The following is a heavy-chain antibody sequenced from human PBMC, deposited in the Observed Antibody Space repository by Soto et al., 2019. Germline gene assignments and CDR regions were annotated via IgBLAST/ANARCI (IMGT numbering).Heavy chain of an antibody. CDR3: ATHSGSSGSYHWGYFDY. Sequence: EVQLLESGGGLVQPGGSLRLSCAASGFTFSSYVMSWVRQAPGKGLEWVSSISGRGGDTYYADSVKGRFTVSRDNSKNSLYVQMNSLRAEDTAAYYCATHSGSSGSYHWGYFDYWGQGTLVTVSS. J-gene: IGHJ4*02. V-gene: IGHV3-23*01. CDR2: ISGRGGDT. D-gene: IGHD1-26*01. CDR1: GFTFSSYV.